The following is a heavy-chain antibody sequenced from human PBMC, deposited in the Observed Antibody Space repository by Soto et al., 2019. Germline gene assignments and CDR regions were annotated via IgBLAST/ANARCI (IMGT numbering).Heavy chain of an antibody. CDR2: IYPGDSDT. D-gene: IGHD6-13*01. Sequence: GESLKISCKGSGYSFTSYWIGWVRQMPGKGLEWMGIIYPGDSDTRYSPSFQGQVTISADKSISTAYLQWSSLQASDTAMYYCATSLPDIAGADGPYYYYYGMDVWGQGTTVTVSS. J-gene: IGHJ6*02. CDR1: GYSFTSYW. V-gene: IGHV5-51*01. CDR3: ATSLPDIAGADGPYYYYYGMDV.